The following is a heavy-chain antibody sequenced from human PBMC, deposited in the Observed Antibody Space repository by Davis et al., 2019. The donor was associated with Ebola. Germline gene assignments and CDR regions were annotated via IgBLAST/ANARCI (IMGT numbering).Heavy chain of an antibody. D-gene: IGHD4-17*01. CDR1: GFTFSSYS. CDR2: ISSSSNYI. V-gene: IGHV3-21*06. Sequence: GESLKISCAASGFTFSSYSMNWVRQAPGKGLEWVSSISSSSNYIFYADSVKGRFTISRDNAKNSLYLQMNSLRAEDTAVYYCARTTVTTPLDYWGQGTLVTVSS. CDR3: ARTTVTTPLDY. J-gene: IGHJ4*02.